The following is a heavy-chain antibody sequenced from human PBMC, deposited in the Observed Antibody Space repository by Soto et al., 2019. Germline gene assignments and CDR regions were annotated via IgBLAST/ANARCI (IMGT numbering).Heavy chain of an antibody. CDR1: GFTFSSYG. J-gene: IGHJ4*02. D-gene: IGHD5-12*01. CDR3: AKDGVATSPFDY. Sequence: QVQLVESGGGVVQPGRSLRLSCAASGFTFSSYGMHWVRQAPGKGLEWVAVISYDGSNKYYADSVKGRFTISRDNSKNMLYRQMNSRRAEDTAVYYCAKDGVATSPFDYWGQGTLVTVSS. V-gene: IGHV3-30*18. CDR2: ISYDGSNK.